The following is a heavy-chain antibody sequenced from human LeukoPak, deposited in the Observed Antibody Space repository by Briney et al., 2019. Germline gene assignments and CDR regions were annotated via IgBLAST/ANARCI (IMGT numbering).Heavy chain of an antibody. J-gene: IGHJ4*02. CDR3: AGDWDCGSPNCYGALGY. V-gene: IGHV3-7*01. CDR2: IRQDGSEK. Sequence: PGGSLRLSCAASGFTFSSYWMTWVRQAPGKGLEWVANIRQDGSEKYYVDSVKGRFTISRDNAKNSLYLYMNSLRAEDTAVYYCAGDWDCGSPNCYGALGYWGQGTLVAVSS. D-gene: IGHD2-2*01. CDR1: GFTFSSYW.